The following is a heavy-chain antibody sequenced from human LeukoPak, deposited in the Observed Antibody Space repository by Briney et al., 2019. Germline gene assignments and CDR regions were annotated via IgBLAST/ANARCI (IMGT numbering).Heavy chain of an antibody. CDR3: AGRSGYYTGPGFVDY. D-gene: IGHD3-3*01. Sequence: PSETLSLTCAVYGGSFSGYYWSWIRQPPGKGLEWIGEINHSGSTNYNPSLKSRVTTSVDTSKNQFSLKLSSVTAADTAVYYCAGRSGYYTGPGFVDYWGQGTLVTVSS. V-gene: IGHV4-34*01. CDR1: GGSFSGYY. J-gene: IGHJ4*02. CDR2: INHSGST.